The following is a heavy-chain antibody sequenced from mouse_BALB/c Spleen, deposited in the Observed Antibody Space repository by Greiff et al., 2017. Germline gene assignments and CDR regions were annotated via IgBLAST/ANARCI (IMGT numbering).Heavy chain of an antibody. CDR3: ARMDAMDY. J-gene: IGHJ4*01. CDR1: GFTFSSYT. CDR2: ISSGGGNT. Sequence: EVHLVESGGGLVKPGGSLKLSCAASGFTFSSYTMSWVRQTPEKRLEWVATISSGGGNTYYPDSVKGRFTISRDNAKNNLYLQMSSLRSEDTALYYCARMDAMDYWGQGTSVTVSS. V-gene: IGHV5-9*03.